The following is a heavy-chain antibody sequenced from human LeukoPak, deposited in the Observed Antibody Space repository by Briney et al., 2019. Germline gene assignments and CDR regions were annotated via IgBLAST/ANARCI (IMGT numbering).Heavy chain of an antibody. J-gene: IGHJ4*02. CDR1: GYTFTGYY. CDR3: ARRIAAAGHFDY. V-gene: IGHV1-2*06. CDR2: INPNSGGT. Sequence: ASVKVSCKASGYTFTGYYLYWVRQAPGQGLEWMGRINPNSGGTNYAQKFQGRVTMTRDTSISTAYMELSSLRSDDTAVFYCARRIAAAGHFDYWGQGTLVTVSS. D-gene: IGHD6-13*01.